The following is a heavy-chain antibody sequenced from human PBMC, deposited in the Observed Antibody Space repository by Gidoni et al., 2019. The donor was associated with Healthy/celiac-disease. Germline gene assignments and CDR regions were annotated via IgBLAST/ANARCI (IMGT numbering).Heavy chain of an antibody. CDR1: GFNFSSYS. V-gene: IGHV3-21*01. Sequence: EVQLVESGGGLVKPGGSLRLSCAASGFNFSSYSMNWVRQPPGKGLEWVSSISRSSRYIYYADSVKGRFTISRDNAKNSLYLQMNSLRAEDTAVYYCARTLAAAKYNWFDPWGQGTLVTVSS. D-gene: IGHD6-13*01. CDR2: ISRSSRYI. J-gene: IGHJ5*02. CDR3: ARTLAAAKYNWFDP.